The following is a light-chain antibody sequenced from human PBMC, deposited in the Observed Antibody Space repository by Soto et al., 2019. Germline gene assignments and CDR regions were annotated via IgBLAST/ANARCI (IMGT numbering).Light chain of an antibody. V-gene: IGLV2-14*01. Sequence: QSALTQPASVSGSPGQSITISCTGTSSDVGGYNYVSWYQQHPGKAPKLMIYDVSNRPSGVSNRFSGSKSGNTASLTISGLQADDEADYYCSSYPRSSPLYVFGPGTKLTVL. J-gene: IGLJ1*01. CDR1: SSDVGGYNY. CDR2: DVS. CDR3: SSYPRSSPLYV.